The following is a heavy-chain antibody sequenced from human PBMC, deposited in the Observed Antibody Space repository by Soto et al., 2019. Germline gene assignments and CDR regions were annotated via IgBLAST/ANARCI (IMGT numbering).Heavy chain of an antibody. D-gene: IGHD3-16*01. V-gene: IGHV3-30*18. Sequence: HPGGSLRLSCAASGFTFSSYGMHWVRQAPGKGLEWVAVISYDGSNKYYADSVKGRFTISRDNSKNTLYLQMNSLRAEDTAVYYCAKPRSPAGYDYVWGSHGQFDYWGQGTLVTVSS. CDR3: AKPRSPAGYDYVWGSHGQFDY. CDR1: GFTFSSYG. J-gene: IGHJ4*02. CDR2: ISYDGSNK.